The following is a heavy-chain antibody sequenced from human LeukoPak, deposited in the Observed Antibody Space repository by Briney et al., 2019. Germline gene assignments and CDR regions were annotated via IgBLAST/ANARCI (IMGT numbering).Heavy chain of an antibody. V-gene: IGHV3-23*01. CDR2: ISGSGGST. J-gene: IGHJ4*02. CDR1: GFTFSSYA. D-gene: IGHD3-22*01. CDR3: ARKGPLYYYDSSGYIDY. Sequence: GWSLRLSCAASGFTFSSYAMSWVRQAPGKGLEWVSAISGSGGSTYYADSVKGRFTISRDNSKNTLYLQMNSLRAEDTAVYYCARKGPLYYYDSSGYIDYWGQGTLVTVSS.